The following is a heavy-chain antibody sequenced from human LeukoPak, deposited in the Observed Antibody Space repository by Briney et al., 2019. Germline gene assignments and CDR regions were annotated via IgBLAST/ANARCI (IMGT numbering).Heavy chain of an antibody. CDR1: TYTFTDYY. D-gene: IGHD6-13*01. V-gene: IGHV1-2*02. CDR2: ITPNSGDT. CDR3: ARDIAPAGTGIYFDY. J-gene: IGHJ4*02. Sequence: ASVKVSCKASTYTFTDYYIHWVRQAPGQGLEWMGWITPNSGDTKYAQKFQGRVTMTRDTSVSTAYMELSRLRSDDTAVYYCARDIAPAGTGIYFDYWGQGTLVIVSS.